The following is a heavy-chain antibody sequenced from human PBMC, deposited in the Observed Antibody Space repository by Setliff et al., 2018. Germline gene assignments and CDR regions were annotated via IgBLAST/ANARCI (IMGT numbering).Heavy chain of an antibody. Sequence: SETLSLTCAVYGGSFSGYHWSWIRQAPGRGLEWIGSIYHSGSTYFNPSLKSRVTISVDTSKNQFSLKLNSVTAADTTVYYCARAVPRGATPDYWYFDLWGRGTLVTVSS. CDR2: IYHSGST. V-gene: IGHV4-34*01. CDR3: ARAVPRGATPDYWYFDL. CDR1: GGSFSGYH. D-gene: IGHD2-2*01. J-gene: IGHJ2*01.